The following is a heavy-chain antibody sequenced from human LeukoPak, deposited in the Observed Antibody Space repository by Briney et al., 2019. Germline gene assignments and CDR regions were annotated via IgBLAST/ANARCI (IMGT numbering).Heavy chain of an antibody. CDR1: GFTFSSYG. V-gene: IGHV3-33*05. CDR3: TTDSID. J-gene: IGHJ4*02. Sequence: GGSLRLSCAASGFTFSSYGMHWVRQAPGKGLEWVAVISYDGSNKYYADSVKGRFTISRDNSKNTLYLQMNSLKTEDTAVYYCTTDSIDWGQGTLVTVSS. CDR2: ISYDGSNK.